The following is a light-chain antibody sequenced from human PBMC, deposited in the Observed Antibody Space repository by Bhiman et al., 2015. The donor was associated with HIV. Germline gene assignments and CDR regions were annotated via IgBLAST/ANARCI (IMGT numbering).Light chain of an antibody. V-gene: IGLV2-14*01. Sequence: QSALTQPASVSGSPGQSITISCTGTSSDVGDYNSVSWYQQHPGKAPKLMIYDVSKRPSGVSNRFSGSKSGNTASLTISGLQAEDEADYYCSSLTSSLTYVFGTGTNVTVL. J-gene: IGLJ1*01. CDR1: SSDVGDYNS. CDR2: DVS. CDR3: SSLTSSLTYV.